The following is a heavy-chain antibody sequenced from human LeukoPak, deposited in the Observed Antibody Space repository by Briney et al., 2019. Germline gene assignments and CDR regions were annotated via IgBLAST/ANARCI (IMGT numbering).Heavy chain of an antibody. CDR1: VFTFSGNG. D-gene: IGHD5-24*01. CDR2: IWYDVSKK. V-gene: IGHV3-33*01. Sequence: PRGSLRLSSAAPVFTFSGNGTHWVRQAPRKGLEWVAVIWYDVSKKYYADSVEGRFTISRDNSKNTLYLQMNSPRAEDTAVYYCASRRDGYIPGDYCGIDVWGQGTTVTVSS. J-gene: IGHJ6*02. CDR3: ASRRDGYIPGDYCGIDV.